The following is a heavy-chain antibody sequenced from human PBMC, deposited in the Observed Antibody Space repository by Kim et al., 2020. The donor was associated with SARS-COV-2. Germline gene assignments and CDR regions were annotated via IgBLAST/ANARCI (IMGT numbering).Heavy chain of an antibody. V-gene: IGHV4-59*01. CDR1: GGSIIRYY. J-gene: IGHJ5*02. CDR2: IFYSGST. CDR3: PGGGDCSGFSGQNWFDP. D-gene: IGHD2-15*01. Sequence: SETLSLTCTVSGGSIIRYYWSWIRQPPGKGLEWIGYIFYSGSTTYNPSLKSRVTISLDTSKNQFSLSLDSVTTADTAMSYCPGGGDCSGFSGQNWFDPWG.